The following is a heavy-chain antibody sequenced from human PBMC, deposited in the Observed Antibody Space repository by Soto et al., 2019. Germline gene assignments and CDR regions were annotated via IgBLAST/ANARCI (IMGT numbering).Heavy chain of an antibody. CDR2: IYYSGST. CDR3: ARDRYFDWLFSSGYYYGMDV. CDR1: GGSISSYY. D-gene: IGHD3-9*01. Sequence: PSETLSLTCTVSGGSISSYYWSWIRQPPGKGLEWIGYIYYSGSTNYNPSLKSRVTISVDTSKNQFSLKLSSVTAADTAVYYCARDRYFDWLFSSGYYYGMDVWGQGTTVTVSS. V-gene: IGHV4-59*01. J-gene: IGHJ6*02.